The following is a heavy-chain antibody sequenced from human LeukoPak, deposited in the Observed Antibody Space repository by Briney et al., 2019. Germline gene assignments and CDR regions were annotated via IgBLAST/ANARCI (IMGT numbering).Heavy chain of an antibody. J-gene: IGHJ4*02. Sequence: SVKVSCKASGGTFSSYAISWVRQAPGQGLEWMGGIIPIFGTANYAQKFQSRVTITADKSTSTAYMELSSLRSEDTAVYYCARDGRVLRPNFDYWGQGTLVTVSS. CDR3: ARDGRVLRPNFDY. D-gene: IGHD3-3*01. CDR1: GGTFSSYA. CDR2: IIPIFGTA. V-gene: IGHV1-69*06.